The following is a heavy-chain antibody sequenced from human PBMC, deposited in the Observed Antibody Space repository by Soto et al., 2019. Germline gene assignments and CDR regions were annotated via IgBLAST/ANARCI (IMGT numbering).Heavy chain of an antibody. V-gene: IGHV1-69*02. D-gene: IGHD2-15*01. CDR1: GGTFSSYT. CDR2: IIPILGIA. J-gene: IGHJ5*02. CDR3: ARDIVVVVAATPGSWFDP. Sequence: ASVKVSCKASGGTFSSYTISWVRQAPGQGLEWMGRIIPILGIANYAQKFQGRVTITADKSTSTAYMELSSLRSEDTAVYYCARDIVVVVAATPGSWFDPWGQGTLVTVSS.